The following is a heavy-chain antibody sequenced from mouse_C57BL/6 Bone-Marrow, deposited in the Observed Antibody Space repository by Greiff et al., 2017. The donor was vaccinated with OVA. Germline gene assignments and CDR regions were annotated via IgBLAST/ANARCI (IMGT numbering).Heavy chain of an antibody. CDR2: IYPRSGNT. V-gene: IGHV1-81*01. CDR3: AAVVAFYWYFDV. Sequence: QVQLKQSGAELARPGASVKLSCKASGYTLTSYGISWVKQRTGQGLEWIGEIYPRSGNTYYNEKFKLKATLTAYKSSSTAYMDLRSLTSEDSAFYFFAAVVAFYWYFDVWGTGTTVTVSS. D-gene: IGHD1-1*01. CDR1: GYTLTSYG. J-gene: IGHJ1*03.